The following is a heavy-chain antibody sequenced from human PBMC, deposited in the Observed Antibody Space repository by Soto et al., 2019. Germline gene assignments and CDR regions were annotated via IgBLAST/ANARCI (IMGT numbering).Heavy chain of an antibody. J-gene: IGHJ6*02. Sequence: QVQLQESGPGLVKPSQTLSLTCTVSGGSISSGGYYWSWIRQHPGKGLEWIGYIYYSGSTYYNPSLKSRFTIAVDTSKHQFSLKLSSVTDADTAVYYCARVCGGDCHYGMDVWGQGTTVTVSS. CDR2: IYYSGST. CDR1: GGSISSGGYY. D-gene: IGHD2-21*02. V-gene: IGHV4-31*03. CDR3: ARVCGGDCHYGMDV.